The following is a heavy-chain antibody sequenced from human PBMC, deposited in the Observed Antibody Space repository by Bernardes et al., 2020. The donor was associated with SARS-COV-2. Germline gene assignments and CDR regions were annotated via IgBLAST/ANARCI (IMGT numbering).Heavy chain of an antibody. J-gene: IGHJ6*02. CDR1: GCSISSSSYY. V-gene: IGHV4-39*02. CDR2: IFYSGST. D-gene: IGHD3-10*01. Sequence: SETLSLTCTVSGCSISSSSYYWGWIRQPPGKGLEWLGSIFYSGSTYYNPSLRSRVTISVDTSKNQFSLKLSSVTAADTAVYFCARDPYGSGSRSLYYYYGMDVWGQGTTVTVSS. CDR3: ARDPYGSGSRSLYYYYGMDV.